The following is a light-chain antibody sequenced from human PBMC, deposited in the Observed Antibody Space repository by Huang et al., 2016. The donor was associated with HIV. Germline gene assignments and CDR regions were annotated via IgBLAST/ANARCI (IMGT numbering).Light chain of an antibody. Sequence: EIMMTQSPATLSVSPGGRATLSCRASQNVRNNLAWYQQKTSQAPRLLIYETSTRASGIPARFSGSGSATDFTLTISGLQSEDFAIYYCQQYDKWPPGLTFGGGTKVEI. J-gene: IGKJ4*01. V-gene: IGKV3D-15*01. CDR2: ETS. CDR1: QNVRNN. CDR3: QQYDKWPPGLT.